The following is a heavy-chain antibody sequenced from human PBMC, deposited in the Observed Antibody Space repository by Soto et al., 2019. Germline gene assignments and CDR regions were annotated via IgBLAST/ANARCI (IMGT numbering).Heavy chain of an antibody. D-gene: IGHD2-2*01. CDR2: IIPIFGIA. Sequence: QVQLVQSGAEVKKPGSSVKVSCKASGGTFSRYSITWVRQAPGHGLEWIGRIIPIFGIASYAQKFQGRVTITADGSTSTANEELSSLRPDDTAGYYCARNDRDLETGLVLADIDGMELLGQGTTVTVSS. CDR1: GGTFSRYS. J-gene: IGHJ6*02. V-gene: IGHV1-69*02. CDR3: ARNDRDLETGLVLADIDGMEL.